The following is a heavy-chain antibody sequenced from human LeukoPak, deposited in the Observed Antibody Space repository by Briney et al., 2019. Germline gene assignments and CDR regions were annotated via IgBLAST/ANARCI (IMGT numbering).Heavy chain of an antibody. D-gene: IGHD2-2*01. CDR1: GFTFSSYA. V-gene: IGHV3-30-3*01. CDR2: ISYDGSNK. J-gene: IGHJ6*02. CDR3: ASLYCSSTSCPRNYYYYYGMDV. Sequence: GGSLRLSCAASGFTFSSYAMHWVRQAPGKGLEWVAVISYDGSNKYYADSVKGRFTISRDNSKNTLYLRMNSLRAEDTAVYYCASLYCSSTSCPRNYYYYYGMDVWGQGTTVTVSS.